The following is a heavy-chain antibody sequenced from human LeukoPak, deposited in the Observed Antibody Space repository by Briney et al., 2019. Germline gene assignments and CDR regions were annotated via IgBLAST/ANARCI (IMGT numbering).Heavy chain of an antibody. V-gene: IGHV3-21*01. CDR2: ISSTSSYI. J-gene: IGHJ4*02. Sequence: PGGSLRLSCAASGFTFSSYSMNWVRQAPGKGLEWVSSISSTSSYIYYADSVKGRFTISRDNDKNSLYLQMNSLRAEDTAVYYCARDRSLNWNDFAYWGQGTLVTVSS. CDR1: GFTFSSYS. D-gene: IGHD1-20*01. CDR3: ARDRSLNWNDFAY.